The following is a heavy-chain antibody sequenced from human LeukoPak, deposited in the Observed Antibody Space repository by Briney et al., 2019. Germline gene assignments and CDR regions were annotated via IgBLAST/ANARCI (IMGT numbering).Heavy chain of an antibody. CDR3: AKEPAPYSSGWYFPDDH. CDR2: VAHDGSVA. J-gene: IGHJ5*02. D-gene: IGHD6-19*01. CDR1: GFTFSNYG. V-gene: IGHV3-30*18. Sequence: PGVSLRLSCAASGFTFSNYGMHWVRQDPGKGLEWVAVVAHDGSVAYYADWVKGRLTISRDNSKNTLYLQMNNLRAEDTAVYYCAKEPAPYSSGWYFPDDHWGQGALVTVSS.